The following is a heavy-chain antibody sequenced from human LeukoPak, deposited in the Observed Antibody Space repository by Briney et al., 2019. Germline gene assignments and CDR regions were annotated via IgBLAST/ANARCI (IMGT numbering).Heavy chain of an antibody. CDR2: ISSSSSTM. CDR1: GFAFTDYY. V-gene: IGHV3-11*01. J-gene: IGHJ4*02. Sequence: GGSLRLSCAASGFAFTDYYMSWIRQAPGKGLEWVSYISSSSSTMYYADSVKGRSTISRDNAKNSLYLQINSLRAEDTAVYYCATGPGYCSSTSRSVFYYWGQGTLVAVSS. CDR3: ATGPGYCSSTSRSVFYY. D-gene: IGHD2-2*01.